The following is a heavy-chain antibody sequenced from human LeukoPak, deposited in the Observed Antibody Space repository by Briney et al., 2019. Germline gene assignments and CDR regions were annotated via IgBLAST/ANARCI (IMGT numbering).Heavy chain of an antibody. J-gene: IGHJ5*02. CDR1: GYTFTGYY. CDR2: INPNSGGT. V-gene: IGHV1-2*02. CDR3: AREWYYYGSGGIRAYNWFDP. D-gene: IGHD3-10*01. Sequence: GASVKVSCKASGYTFTGYYMHWVRQAPGQGLEWMGWINPNSGGTNYAQKFQGRVTMTRDTSISTAYMELSRLRSDDTAVYYCAREWYYYGSGGIRAYNWFDPWGQGTLVTVSS.